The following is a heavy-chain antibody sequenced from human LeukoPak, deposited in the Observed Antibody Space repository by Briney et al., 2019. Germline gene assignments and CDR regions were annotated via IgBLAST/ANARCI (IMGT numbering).Heavy chain of an antibody. V-gene: IGHV3-23*01. Sequence: PGGSLSLSCAASGFTFSIYAMSWVRHAPGGGLEWVSAISGSGGSTYYADSVKGRFAISRDNSKNTLYLQMNSLRAEDTAVDYCAKTGVEKDDSSGYRHDDWGQGTLVTVSS. CDR3: AKTGVEKDDSSGYRHDD. D-gene: IGHD3-22*01. CDR2: ISGSGGST. CDR1: GFTFSIYA. J-gene: IGHJ4*02.